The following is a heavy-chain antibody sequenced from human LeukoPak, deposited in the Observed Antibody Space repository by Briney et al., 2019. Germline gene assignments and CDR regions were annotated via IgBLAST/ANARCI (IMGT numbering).Heavy chain of an antibody. J-gene: IGHJ4*02. CDR3: TPWSGDFDY. V-gene: IGHV3-73*01. CDR2: IRSKANSYAT. Sequence: GGSLKLSCAASGFTFSGSAMHWVRQASGKGLGWVGRIRSKANSYATAYAASVKGRFTISRDDSKNTAYLQMNSLKTEDTAVYYCTPWSGDFDYWGQGTLVTVSS. D-gene: IGHD3-3*01. CDR1: GFTFSGSA.